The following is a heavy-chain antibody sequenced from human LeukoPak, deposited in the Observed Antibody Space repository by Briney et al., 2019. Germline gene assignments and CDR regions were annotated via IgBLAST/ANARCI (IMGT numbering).Heavy chain of an antibody. J-gene: IGHJ4*02. V-gene: IGHV3-23*01. Sequence: PGGSLRLSCVASGFTFSNYAMSWVRQAPGKGRDWGSAITGSGGNTYYADSVKGRFTISRDNSKNTVFLQMNSLRAEDTAVYYCAKWGDYDVLTGYYVSDYWGQGTLVTVSS. D-gene: IGHD3-9*01. CDR1: GFTFSNYA. CDR2: ITGSGGNT. CDR3: AKWGDYDVLTGYYVSDY.